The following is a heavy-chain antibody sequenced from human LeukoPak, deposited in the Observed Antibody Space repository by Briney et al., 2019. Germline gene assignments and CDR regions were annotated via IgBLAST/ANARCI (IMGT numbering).Heavy chain of an antibody. CDR1: GYTFTGYY. CDR2: INPNSGGT. V-gene: IGHV1-2*02. Sequence: ASVKVSCKASGYTFTGYYMHWVRQAPGQGLEWMGWINPNSGGTNSAQKFQGRVTMTRDTPINTAYMELNRLRSDDTAVYYCARGHDSSSLYSPHDYWGQGTLVTVSS. D-gene: IGHD6-13*01. J-gene: IGHJ4*02. CDR3: ARGHDSSSLYSPHDY.